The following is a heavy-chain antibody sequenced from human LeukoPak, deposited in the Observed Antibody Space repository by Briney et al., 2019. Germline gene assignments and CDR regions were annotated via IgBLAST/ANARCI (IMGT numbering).Heavy chain of an antibody. CDR1: GFTFSSYW. CDR2: IKQDGSEK. CDR3: ARASFNYCSGGSCYAFDY. V-gene: IGHV3-7*01. Sequence: GGSLRLSCAASGFTFSSYWMSWVRQAPGKGLEWVANIKQDGSEKYYVDSVKGRFTISRDNAKNSLYLQMNSLRAEDTAVYYCARASFNYCSGGSCYAFDYWGQGTLVTVSS. D-gene: IGHD2-15*01. J-gene: IGHJ4*02.